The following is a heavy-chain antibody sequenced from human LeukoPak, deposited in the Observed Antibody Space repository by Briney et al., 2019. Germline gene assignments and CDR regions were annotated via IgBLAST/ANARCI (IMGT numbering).Heavy chain of an antibody. Sequence: GGSLRLSCAASGFTFSSYAMHWVRQAPGKGLEYVSAIGSNGGSTYYANSVKGRFTISRDNSKNTLYLQMGSLRAEDMAVYYCAVNHYDSSGPFDYWGQGTLVTVSS. D-gene: IGHD3-22*01. CDR2: IGSNGGST. CDR1: GFTFSSYA. V-gene: IGHV3-64*01. J-gene: IGHJ4*02. CDR3: AVNHYDSSGPFDY.